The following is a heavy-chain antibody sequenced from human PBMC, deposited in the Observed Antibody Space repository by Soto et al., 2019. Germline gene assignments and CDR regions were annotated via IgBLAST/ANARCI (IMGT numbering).Heavy chain of an antibody. Sequence: ASVKVSCKASGGTFSSYAISWVRQAPGQGHEWMGWINAGSGDTKYSQKFQGRVTITRDTSASTAYMELSSLRSEDTAVYYCARARRWYIFDFWGQGPLVTLSS. CDR3: ARARRWYIFDF. D-gene: IGHD6-13*01. CDR2: INAGSGDT. J-gene: IGHJ4*02. V-gene: IGHV1-3*01. CDR1: GGTFSSYA.